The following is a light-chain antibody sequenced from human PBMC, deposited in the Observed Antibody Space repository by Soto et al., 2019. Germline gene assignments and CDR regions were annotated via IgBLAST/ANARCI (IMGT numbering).Light chain of an antibody. V-gene: IGKV1-27*01. J-gene: IGKJ1*01. CDR2: AAS. Sequence: DIQMTQSPSSLSASVGDRVTITCRASQGISNYLVWYQQKPGKVPKLLIYAASTLQSGVPSRFSGSGSGTDFTLTISSLQRADVSTYYCQNYNRAPLTFGQGTKVENK. CDR3: QNYNRAPLT. CDR1: QGISNY.